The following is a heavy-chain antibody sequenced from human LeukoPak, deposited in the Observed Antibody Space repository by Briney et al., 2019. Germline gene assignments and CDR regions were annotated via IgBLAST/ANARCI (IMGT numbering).Heavy chain of an antibody. J-gene: IGHJ4*02. CDR1: GVSIRSNY. V-gene: IGHV4-59*01. D-gene: IGHD4-17*01. CDR3: ARGGHIAIPPYGFDY. CDR2: INYSGAT. Sequence: PSETLFLTCTVSGVSIRSNYWSWVWRPPGKGLEWIANINYSGATYYNPSLRSRVTISIDTSKSQFSLKLTSVTVADTAVYYCARGGHIAIPPYGFDYWGQGALVTVSS.